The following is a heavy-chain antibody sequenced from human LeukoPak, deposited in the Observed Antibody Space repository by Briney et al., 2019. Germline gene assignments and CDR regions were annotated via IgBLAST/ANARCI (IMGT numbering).Heavy chain of an antibody. D-gene: IGHD2-2*01. J-gene: IGHJ5*02. CDR1: GFTFSSYS. Sequence: PGGSLRLSCAASGFTFSSYSMNWVRQAPGKGLEWVSSISSSGSYIYYADSVKGRFTISRDNAKNSLYLQMNSLRAEDTAVYYCARTVYCSSTSCWDWFDPRGQGTLVTVSS. CDR2: ISSSGSYI. V-gene: IGHV3-21*01. CDR3: ARTVYCSSTSCWDWFDP.